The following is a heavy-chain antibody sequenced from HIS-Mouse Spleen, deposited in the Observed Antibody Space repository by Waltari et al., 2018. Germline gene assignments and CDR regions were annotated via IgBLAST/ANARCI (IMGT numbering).Heavy chain of an antibody. V-gene: IGHV4-39*07. Sequence: QLQLQESGPGLVKPSETLSLTCPVAGGSVSSRCYYWGWLRQPPGKGLELIGSIYYSGSTYYTPSLKSRVTISVDTSKNQFSLKLSSVTAADTAVYYCAREIPYSSSWYDWYFDLWGRGTLVTVSS. CDR2: IYYSGST. D-gene: IGHD6-13*01. J-gene: IGHJ2*01. CDR1: GGSVSSRCYY. CDR3: AREIPYSSSWYDWYFDL.